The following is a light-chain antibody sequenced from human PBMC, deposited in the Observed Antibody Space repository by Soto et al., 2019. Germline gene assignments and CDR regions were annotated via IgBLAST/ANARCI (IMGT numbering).Light chain of an antibody. CDR3: EACDESVNGWV. CDR1: SSNIAINT. CDR2: IHN. Sequence: QSVLTQPPSASGAPGQWVTISCSGGSSNIAINTVNWYLQLPGTAPKLLIYIHNQRPSGVSDRFSGSKSGTSASLAITGLQSEDEGDYYCEACDESVNGWVFGGGT. V-gene: IGLV1-44*01. J-gene: IGLJ3*02.